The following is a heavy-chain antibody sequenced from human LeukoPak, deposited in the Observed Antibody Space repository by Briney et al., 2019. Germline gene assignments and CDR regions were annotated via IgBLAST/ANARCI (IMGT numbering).Heavy chain of an antibody. CDR3: AKDLLFGSGWYPGVDY. J-gene: IGHJ4*02. V-gene: IGHV1-69*04. CDR1: GGTFSSYA. D-gene: IGHD6-19*01. Sequence: ASVKVSCKASGGTFSSYAISWVRQAPGQGLEWMGRIIPIFGIANYAQKFQGRVTITADKSTSTAYMELSSLRAEDTAVYYCAKDLLFGSGWYPGVDYWGQGTLVAVSS. CDR2: IIPIFGIA.